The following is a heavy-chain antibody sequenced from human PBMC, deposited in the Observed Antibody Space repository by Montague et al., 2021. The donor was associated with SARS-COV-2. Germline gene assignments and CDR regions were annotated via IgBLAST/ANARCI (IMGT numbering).Heavy chain of an antibody. CDR1: GGSISNYY. V-gene: IGHV4-59*01. D-gene: IGHD3-22*01. CDR3: ARGGGYYNYGLDV. CDR2: IYYSGST. J-gene: IGHJ6*02. Sequence: ETLSLTCTVSGGSISNYYWSWIRQPPGRGLEWIGYIYYSGSTDYSTSLKSRVTISLDTSKNQFSLKVTSVTAADTAVYYCARGGGYYNYGLDVWGPGTTVTVSS.